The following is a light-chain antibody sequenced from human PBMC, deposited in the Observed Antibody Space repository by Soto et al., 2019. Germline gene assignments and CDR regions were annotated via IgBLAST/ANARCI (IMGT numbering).Light chain of an antibody. J-gene: IGLJ1*01. V-gene: IGLV3-21*02. CDR1: NIGRKS. CDR2: DNR. Sequence: SYELTQPPPVSVAPGQTARITCGGNNIGRKSVHWYQQKPGQAPVLVVYDNRDRPSGIPERISGSNSGNTATLTISRVEAGDEADYYCQVWDRSSDRPFVFAAGTKVTVL. CDR3: QVWDRSSDRPFV.